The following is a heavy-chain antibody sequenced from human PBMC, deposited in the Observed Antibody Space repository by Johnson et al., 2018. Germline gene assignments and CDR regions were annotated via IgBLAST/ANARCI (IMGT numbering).Heavy chain of an antibody. J-gene: IGHJ6*03. D-gene: IGHD6-6*01. Sequence: QVRLQESGGGLVQPGGSLKLSCAASGFTFSSYGMHWVRQAPGKGLEWVAVIWYDGSNKYYADSVKGRFTISRDNSKNTLDRQMNSLRAEDTAVYYCAKDPSSSYYYYYYYMDVWGKGTTVTVSS. CDR1: GFTFSSYG. CDR3: AKDPSSSYYYYYYYMDV. CDR2: IWYDGSNK. V-gene: IGHV3-30*02.